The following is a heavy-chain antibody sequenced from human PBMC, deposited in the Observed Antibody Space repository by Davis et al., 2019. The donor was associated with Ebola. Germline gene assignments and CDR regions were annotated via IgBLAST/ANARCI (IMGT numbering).Heavy chain of an antibody. V-gene: IGHV4-39*01. CDR3: AIQIMGATRVFDY. J-gene: IGHJ4*02. CDR1: GGSIRNTKYY. Sequence: MPSETLSLTCSVSGGSIRNTKYYCAWVRQPPGKGLEWIGSVFYTGSTFFNSSHKSRVTVPVDTSRNHFSLKLNSVTAADTAVYYCAIQIMGATRVFDYWGQGTVVTVSS. D-gene: IGHD1-26*01. CDR2: VFYTGST.